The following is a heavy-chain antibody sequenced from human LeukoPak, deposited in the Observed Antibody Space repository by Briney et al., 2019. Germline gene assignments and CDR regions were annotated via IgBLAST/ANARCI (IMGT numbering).Heavy chain of an antibody. CDR2: INTDGTVT. CDR1: GFTFSKYW. Sequence: GGSLRLSCAASGFTFSKYWMLWVRQAPGKGLESVSRINTDGTVTTYADSVKGRFTVSRDNADNTMFLQMNSVRDEDTAVYYCARAPSEIGGYYPEYFRHWGQGTLVTVSS. V-gene: IGHV3-74*01. J-gene: IGHJ1*01. D-gene: IGHD3-22*01. CDR3: ARAPSEIGGYYPEYFRH.